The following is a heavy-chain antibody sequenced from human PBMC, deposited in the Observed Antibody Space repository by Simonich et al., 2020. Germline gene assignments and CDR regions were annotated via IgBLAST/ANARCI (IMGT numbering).Heavy chain of an antibody. J-gene: IGHJ6*02. V-gene: IGHV4-59*08. CDR3: ARSLGYYYYYYGMDV. CDR1: GGSISSYY. Sequence: QVQLQESGPGLVKPSETLSLTCTVSGGSISSYYWSWIRQPPGKGLEWLGYIYYRGSTNYNPSLKSRVTISVDTSKNQCSLKLSSVTAADTAVYYCARSLGYYYYYYGMDVWGQGTTVTVSS. D-gene: IGHD1-26*01. CDR2: IYYRGST.